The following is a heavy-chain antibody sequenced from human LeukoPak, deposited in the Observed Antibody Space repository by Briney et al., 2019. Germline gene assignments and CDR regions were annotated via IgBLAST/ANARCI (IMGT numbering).Heavy chain of an antibody. Sequence: SVKVSCKASGYTFTSYYMHWVRQAPGQGLEWMGRIIPILGIANYAQKFQGRVTITADKSTSTAYMELSSLRSEDTAVYYCARDIVVVNGMDVWGQGTTVTVSS. V-gene: IGHV1-69*04. CDR2: IIPILGIA. D-gene: IGHD2-2*01. CDR3: ARDIVVVNGMDV. CDR1: GYTFTSYY. J-gene: IGHJ6*02.